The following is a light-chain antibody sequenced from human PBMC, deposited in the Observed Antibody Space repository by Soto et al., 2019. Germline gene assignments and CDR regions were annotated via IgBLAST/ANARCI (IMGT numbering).Light chain of an antibody. CDR2: EVS. Sequence: QSALTQPASVSGSPGQSITISCTGTSSDVGAYNSVSWYQQHPGKAPKLMIYEVSNRPSGVSNRFSGSKSGNTASLTISGLQAEDEADYYCSSYTSSSTLVVXGGGTKLTVL. J-gene: IGLJ2*01. CDR1: SSDVGAYNS. CDR3: SSYTSSSTLVV. V-gene: IGLV2-14*01.